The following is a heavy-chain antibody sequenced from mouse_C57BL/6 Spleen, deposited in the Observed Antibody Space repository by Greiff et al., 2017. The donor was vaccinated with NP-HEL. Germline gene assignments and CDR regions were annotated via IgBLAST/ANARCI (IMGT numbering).Heavy chain of an antibody. CDR1: GYTFTDYE. V-gene: IGHV1-15*01. CDR2: IDPETGGT. CDR3: TNPGGYDWSSFDY. D-gene: IGHD2-2*01. J-gene: IGHJ2*01. Sequence: QVQLQQSGAELVRPGASVTLSCKASGYTFTDYEMHWVKQTPVHGLEWIGAIDPETGGTAYNQKFKGKAILTADKSSSTAYMELRSLTSEDSAVYYCTNPGGYDWSSFDYWGQGTTLTVSS.